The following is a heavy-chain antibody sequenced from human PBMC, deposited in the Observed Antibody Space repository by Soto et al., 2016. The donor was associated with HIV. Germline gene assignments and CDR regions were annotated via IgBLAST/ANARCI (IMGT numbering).Heavy chain of an antibody. Sequence: QVQLVQSGGEVKKPGASVKVSCKASGYSFTHYDINWVRQATGQGLEWMGWMNPNSGNTGYSQKFQGRVTITRNTSINTAYMELSSLRSGDTATYYCARVATYHAFDIWGQGTMVTVSS. D-gene: IGHD1-26*01. V-gene: IGHV1-8*01. J-gene: IGHJ3*02. CDR3: ARVATYHAFDI. CDR2: MNPNSGNT. CDR1: GYSFTHYD.